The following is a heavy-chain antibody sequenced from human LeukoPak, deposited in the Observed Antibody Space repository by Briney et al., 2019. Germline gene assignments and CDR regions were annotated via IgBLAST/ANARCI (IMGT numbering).Heavy chain of an antibody. CDR2: IYYSGST. Sequence: PSETLSLTCTVSGGSISSYYWSWIRQPPGKGLEWLGYIYYSGSTNYNPSLKSRVTISVDTSKNQFSLKLSSVTAADTAVYYCARGDYDILTGPNLWFDYWGQGTLVTVSS. D-gene: IGHD3-9*01. CDR1: GGSISSYY. J-gene: IGHJ4*02. V-gene: IGHV4-59*01. CDR3: ARGDYDILTGPNLWFDY.